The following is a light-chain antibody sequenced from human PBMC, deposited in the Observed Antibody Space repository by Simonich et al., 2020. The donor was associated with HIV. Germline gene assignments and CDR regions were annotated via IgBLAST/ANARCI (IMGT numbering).Light chain of an antibody. J-gene: IGKJ4*01. Sequence: DIQMTQSPSSLSASVGDRVTITCQASQDISNYLNWYQQKQGKAPKLLIYDASNLETGVPSRFSGSGSGTDFTFTISSLQSEDIATYYCQQYDNLPLTFGGGTKVEIK. CDR3: QQYDNLPLT. CDR2: DAS. V-gene: IGKV1-33*01. CDR1: QDISNY.